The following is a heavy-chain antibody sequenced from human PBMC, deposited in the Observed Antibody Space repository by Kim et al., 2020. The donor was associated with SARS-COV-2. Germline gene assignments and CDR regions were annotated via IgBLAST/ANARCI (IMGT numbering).Heavy chain of an antibody. CDR2: INEDGNEK. CDR1: GFTFSTHW. V-gene: IGHV3-7*03. Sequence: GGSLRLSCAASGFTFSTHWMCWVRQAPGRGLEWVANINEDGNEKYYVDSVRGRFTISRDNAKNSLFLQVNGLRVEDTAVYYCVISGGSDPINWGQGTLTTVSS. CDR3: VISGGSDPIN. D-gene: IGHD3-16*01. J-gene: IGHJ4*02.